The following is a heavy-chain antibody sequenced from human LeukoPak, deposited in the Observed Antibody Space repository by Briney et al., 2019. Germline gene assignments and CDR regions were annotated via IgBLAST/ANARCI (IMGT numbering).Heavy chain of an antibody. CDR3: ARRDYGSGIFDY. Sequence: PGGSLRLSCAAPGFTFSSYSMNWVRQAPGKGLEWVSYISSSSSSIYYANSVKGRFTISRDNAKSSLYLQMNSLRDEDTAVYYCARRDYGSGIFDYWGQGTLVTVSS. D-gene: IGHD3-10*01. CDR2: ISSSSSSI. V-gene: IGHV3-48*02. CDR1: GFTFSSYS. J-gene: IGHJ4*02.